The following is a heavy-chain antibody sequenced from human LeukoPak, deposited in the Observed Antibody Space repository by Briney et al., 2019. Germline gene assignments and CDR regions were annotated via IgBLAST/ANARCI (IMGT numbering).Heavy chain of an antibody. D-gene: IGHD1-26*01. J-gene: IGHJ4*02. V-gene: IGHV3-74*01. CDR2: INTDGSST. CDR3: ARVRLSGSYYFDY. Sequence: GGSLRLSCAASGFTFSSYWMHWVRQAPGKGLVWVSRINTDGSSTNYADSVKGRFTISRDNAKNTLYLQMNSLRAEDTAVYYCARVRLSGSYYFDYWGQGTLVTVSS. CDR1: GFTFSSYW.